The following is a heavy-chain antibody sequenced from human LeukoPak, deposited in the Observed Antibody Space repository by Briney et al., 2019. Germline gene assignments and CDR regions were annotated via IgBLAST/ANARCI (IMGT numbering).Heavy chain of an antibody. J-gene: IGHJ5*02. D-gene: IGHD6-19*01. Sequence: GGPLRLSCAASGFTFSSYEMNWVRQAPGKRLEWVSYISSSCSTIYYADSVKGRFTISRDNAKNAVYLQMNSLRAEDTAVDYCARGQQWLVGNWFDPWGQGTLVTVSS. V-gene: IGHV3-48*03. CDR3: ARGQQWLVGNWFDP. CDR2: ISSSCSTI. CDR1: GFTFSSYE.